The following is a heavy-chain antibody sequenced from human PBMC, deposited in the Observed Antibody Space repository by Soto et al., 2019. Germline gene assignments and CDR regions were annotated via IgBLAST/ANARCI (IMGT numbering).Heavy chain of an antibody. CDR1: GYTFTSYG. J-gene: IGHJ4*02. Sequence: ASVKVSCKASGYTFTSYGVSWVRQAPGQGLEWMGWFSAYNGNTNYAQKLQGRVTMTTDTSTSTAYMELRSLRSDDTAVYYCARDLRDYYDSSGYPDYWGQGTLVTVSS. D-gene: IGHD3-22*01. CDR2: FSAYNGNT. CDR3: ARDLRDYYDSSGYPDY. V-gene: IGHV1-18*04.